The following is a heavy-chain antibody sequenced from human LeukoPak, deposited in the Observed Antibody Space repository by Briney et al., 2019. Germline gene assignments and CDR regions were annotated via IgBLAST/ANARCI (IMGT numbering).Heavy chain of an antibody. CDR3: ARQGSVDSSGYNGAFDI. J-gene: IGHJ3*02. CDR2: IYPGDSDT. Sequence: GESLKISCKGSGYSFTSYWIGWVRQMPGKGLEWMGIIYPGDSDTRYSPSFQGQVTISADKSISTAYLQWSSLKASDTAMYYCARQGSVDSSGYNGAFDIWGQGTMVTVSS. D-gene: IGHD3-22*01. CDR1: GYSFTSYW. V-gene: IGHV5-51*01.